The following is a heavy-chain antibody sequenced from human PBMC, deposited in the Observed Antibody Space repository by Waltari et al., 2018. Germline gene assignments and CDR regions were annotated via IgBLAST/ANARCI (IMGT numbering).Heavy chain of an antibody. CDR1: GFTFSSYA. CDR3: ATQIAVAGLQH. J-gene: IGHJ1*01. CDR2: ISGRGGST. D-gene: IGHD6-19*01. Sequence: EVQLLESGGGLVQPGGSLRLSCAASGFTFSSYAMSWVRQAPGKGLEWVSAISGRGGSTYYADSVKGRFTISRDNSKNTLYLQMNSRRAEDTAVYYCATQIAVAGLQHWGQGTLVTVSS. V-gene: IGHV3-23*01.